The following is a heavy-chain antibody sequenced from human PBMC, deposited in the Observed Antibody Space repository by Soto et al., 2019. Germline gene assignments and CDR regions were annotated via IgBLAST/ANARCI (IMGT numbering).Heavy chain of an antibody. Sequence: VGSLRLSCAASGFTFSSYGMHWVRQAPGKGLEWVAVISYDGSNKYYADSVKGRFTISRDNSKNTLYLQMNSLRAEDTAVYYCAKEHRPSNYYDSSGYSQYNYWGQGTLVTVSS. V-gene: IGHV3-30*18. CDR3: AKEHRPSNYYDSSGYSQYNY. J-gene: IGHJ4*02. D-gene: IGHD3-22*01. CDR2: ISYDGSNK. CDR1: GFTFSSYG.